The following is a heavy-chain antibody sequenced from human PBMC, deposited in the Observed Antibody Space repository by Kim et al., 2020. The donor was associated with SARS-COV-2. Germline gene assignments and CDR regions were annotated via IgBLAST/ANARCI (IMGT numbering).Heavy chain of an antibody. CDR3: ARVHTSSWEIDY. D-gene: IGHD6-13*01. J-gene: IGHJ4*02. CDR2: LFHSGST. V-gene: IGHV4-38-2*02. Sequence: SETLSLTCSVSGYSITRGYYWAWIRQPPGKGLQWIGNLFHSGSTYYTPSLKSRVTTSLDTSRNQFSLNLSSVTVADTAVYYCARVHTSSWEIDYWGQGTL. CDR1: GYSITRGYY.